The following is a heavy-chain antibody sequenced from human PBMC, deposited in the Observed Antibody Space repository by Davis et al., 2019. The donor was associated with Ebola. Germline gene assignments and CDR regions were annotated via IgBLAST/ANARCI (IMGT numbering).Heavy chain of an antibody. CDR1: GGSISSYY. CDR3: ARDYGDYSIDY. CDR2: IYNSGST. D-gene: IGHD4-17*01. J-gene: IGHJ4*02. Sequence: PSETLSLTCTVSGGSISSYYWSWIRQPAGKGLEWIGRIYNSGSTNYNPSLKSRVTMSVDTSKNQYPLALSFVTAADTAVYYCARDYGDYSIDYWGQGTLVTVSS. V-gene: IGHV4-4*07.